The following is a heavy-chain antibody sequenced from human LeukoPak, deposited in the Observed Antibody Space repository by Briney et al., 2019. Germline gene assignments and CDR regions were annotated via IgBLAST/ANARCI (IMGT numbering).Heavy chain of an antibody. V-gene: IGHV3-23*01. CDR2: ISGSGRTT. CDR1: GFTFSSYA. J-gene: IGHJ4*02. D-gene: IGHD1-26*01. Sequence: PGGSLRLSCAASGFTFSSYAMSWVRQAPGKGLEWVSVISGSGRTTDYADSVRGRFTISRDNSKNTLFLQMDSLRAEDTAVYYCVKAERFSGTKTPDYWGQGTLVIVSS. CDR3: VKAERFSGTKTPDY.